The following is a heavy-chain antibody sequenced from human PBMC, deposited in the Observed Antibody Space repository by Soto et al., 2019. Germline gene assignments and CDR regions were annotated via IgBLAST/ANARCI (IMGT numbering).Heavy chain of an antibody. CDR2: INQDASEK. V-gene: IGHV3-7*01. CDR3: ARVPIGKYGVWNY. J-gene: IGHJ4*02. CDR1: GFSFSVYS. Sequence: PGGSLRLSCAASGFSFSVYSMTWVRQAPGKGLEWVANINQDASEKYYVDSVKGRFTISRDNAKNTVYLQVNSLRGDDTAEYFCARVPIGKYGVWNYWGQGTLVTVSS. D-gene: IGHD2-8*01.